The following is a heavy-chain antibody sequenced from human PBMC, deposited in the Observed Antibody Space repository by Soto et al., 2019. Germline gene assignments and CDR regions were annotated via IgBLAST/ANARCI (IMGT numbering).Heavy chain of an antibody. V-gene: IGHV3-30-3*01. CDR2: ISFDGSNK. J-gene: IGHJ4*02. CDR1: GFTFSTYA. D-gene: IGHD3-3*01. CDR3: ANYDFSTAYNIDS. Sequence: GGSLRLSCAASGFTFSTYAMHWVRQAPGKGLEWVALISFDGSNKYYVDSVKRRFTISPNNSKPTRYLQMPRLRAHDTAVYYSANYDFSTAYNIDSWGQGTLVTVSA.